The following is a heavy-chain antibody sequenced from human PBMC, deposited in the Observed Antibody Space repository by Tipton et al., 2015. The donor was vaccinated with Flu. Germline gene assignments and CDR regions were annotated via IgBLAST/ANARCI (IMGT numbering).Heavy chain of an antibody. Sequence: CAASGFTFSSYEMNWVRQAPGKGLEWVSYISSSGSTIYYADSVKGRFTISRDNAKNSLYLQMNSLRAEDTAVYYCARGSVVTPRSKGYYGMDVWGQGTTVTVSS. CDR3: ARGSVVTPRSKGYYGMDV. D-gene: IGHD4-23*01. CDR2: ISSSGSTI. CDR1: GFTFSSYE. J-gene: IGHJ6*02. V-gene: IGHV3-48*03.